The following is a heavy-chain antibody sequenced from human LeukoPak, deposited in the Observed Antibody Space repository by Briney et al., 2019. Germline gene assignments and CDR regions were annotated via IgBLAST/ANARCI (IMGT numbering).Heavy chain of an antibody. Sequence: ASVKVSCKASGYTFTSYFIHWVRQAPGQGLEWMGIINPSGNSTSYPQKFQGRVTMTRDMSTSAVYMELSTLRSEDTAVYYCARDVGGGSRKAFDPWGQGTLVTVSS. D-gene: IGHD2-15*01. CDR3: ARDVGGGSRKAFDP. CDR2: INPSGNST. V-gene: IGHV1-46*01. CDR1: GYTFTSYF. J-gene: IGHJ5*02.